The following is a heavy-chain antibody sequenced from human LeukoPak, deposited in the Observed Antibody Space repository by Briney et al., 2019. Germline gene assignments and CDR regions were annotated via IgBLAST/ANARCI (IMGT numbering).Heavy chain of an antibody. D-gene: IGHD1-26*01. CDR3: ARDPEGTYSGSFEGDWFDP. V-gene: IGHV1-18*01. CDR2: ITAYNGNT. J-gene: IGHJ5*02. CDR1: GYSFTSYG. Sequence: ASAKVSCKASGYSFTSYGISWVRQAPGQGLEWMGWITAYNGNTHFARNLRDRVTMTTDTSANTVYLELRNLRSDDTAVYYCARDPEGTYSGSFEGDWFDPWGQGTLVTVSS.